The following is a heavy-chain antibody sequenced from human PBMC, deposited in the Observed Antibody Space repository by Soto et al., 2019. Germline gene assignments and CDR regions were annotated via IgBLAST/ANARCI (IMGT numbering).Heavy chain of an antibody. D-gene: IGHD6-19*01. CDR1: GYTFTGYY. V-gene: IGHV1-2*04. J-gene: IGHJ5*02. Sequence: ASVKVSCKASGYTFTGYYMHWLRQAPGQGLEWMGWINPNSGGTNYAQKFQGWVTMTRDTSISTAYMELSRLRSDDTAVYYCARASIAVAGDNWFDPWGQGTLVNVSS. CDR2: INPNSGGT. CDR3: ARASIAVAGDNWFDP.